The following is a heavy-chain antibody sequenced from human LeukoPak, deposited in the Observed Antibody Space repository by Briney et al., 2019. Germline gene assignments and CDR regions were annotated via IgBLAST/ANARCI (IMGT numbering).Heavy chain of an antibody. Sequence: SETLSLTCTVSGGSISSYYWSCIRQPPGKGLEWIGYIYYSGSTNYNPSLKSRVTISVDTSENQFSLKLSSVTAADTAVYYCARDGGSSWPPWFDPWGQGTLVTVSS. CDR3: ARDGGSSWPPWFDP. J-gene: IGHJ5*02. CDR2: IYYSGST. CDR1: GGSISSYY. D-gene: IGHD6-13*01. V-gene: IGHV4-59*01.